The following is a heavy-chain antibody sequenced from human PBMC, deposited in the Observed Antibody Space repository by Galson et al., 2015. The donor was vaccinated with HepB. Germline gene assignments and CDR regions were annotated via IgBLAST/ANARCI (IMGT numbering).Heavy chain of an antibody. V-gene: IGHV1-69*13. CDR1: GGTFSSYA. J-gene: IGHJ6*02. Sequence: SVKVSCKASGGTFSSYAISWVRQAPGQGLEWMGGIIPIFGTANYAQKFQGRVTITADESTSTAYMELSSLRSEDTAVYYCGLTTVVTPYYYYYGMDVWGQGTTVTVSS. CDR2: IIPIFGTA. CDR3: GLTTVVTPYYYYYGMDV. D-gene: IGHD4-23*01.